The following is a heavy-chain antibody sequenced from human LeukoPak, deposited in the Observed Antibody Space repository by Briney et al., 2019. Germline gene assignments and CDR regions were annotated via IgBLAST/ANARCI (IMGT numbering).Heavy chain of an antibody. CDR1: GGSPSSSSYY. V-gene: IGHV4-61*05. Sequence: SETLSLTCTVSGGSPSSSSYYWGWIRQPPGKGLEWIGYIYYSGSTNYNPSLKSRVTISVDTSKNQFSLKLSSVTAADTAVYYCANTGSSGRRGAFDIWGQGTMVTVSS. CDR3: ANTGSSGRRGAFDI. D-gene: IGHD6-19*01. CDR2: IYYSGST. J-gene: IGHJ3*02.